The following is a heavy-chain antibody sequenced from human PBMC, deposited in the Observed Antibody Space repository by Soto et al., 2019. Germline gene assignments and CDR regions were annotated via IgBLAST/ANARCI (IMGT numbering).Heavy chain of an antibody. D-gene: IGHD1-1*01. Sequence: GGSLRLSCAASGFTFDDYTMDWVRQAPGKGLEWVSLISWDGGSTYYADSVKGRFTISRDNNKNSLYLQMNSLRTEDTALYYCAKDRLEHGHYFDYWGQGTLVTVSS. V-gene: IGHV3-43*01. J-gene: IGHJ4*02. CDR3: AKDRLEHGHYFDY. CDR1: GFTFDDYT. CDR2: ISWDGGST.